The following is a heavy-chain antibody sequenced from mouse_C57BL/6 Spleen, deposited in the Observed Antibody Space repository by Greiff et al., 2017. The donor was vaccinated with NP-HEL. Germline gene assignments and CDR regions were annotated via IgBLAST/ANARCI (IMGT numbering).Heavy chain of an antibody. CDR2: INPGSGGT. Sequence: VQLVESGAELVRPGTSVKVSCKASGYAFTNYLIEWVKQRPGQGLEWIGVINPGSGGTNYNEKFKGKATLTADKSSSTAYMQLSSLTSEDSAVYFCARGITGSYFDYWGQGTTLTVSS. D-gene: IGHD4-1*01. CDR3: ARGITGSYFDY. J-gene: IGHJ2*01. V-gene: IGHV1-54*01. CDR1: GYAFTNYL.